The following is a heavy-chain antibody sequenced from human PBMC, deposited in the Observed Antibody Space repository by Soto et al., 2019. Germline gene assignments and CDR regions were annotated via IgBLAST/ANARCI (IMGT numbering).Heavy chain of an antibody. CDR3: SRQYCSDSTYYYYNGMDV. Sequence: PGGSLRLSCAASGFTFSYYSMHWVRQAPGRGLEWVAVVSYDGNIEYYADSVKGRFSISRDNSKNTLNLQMDNLRVEDTAVYFCSRQYCSDSTYYYYNGMDVWGQGTTVTVSS. D-gene: IGHD2-15*01. CDR1: GFTFSYYS. CDR2: VSYDGNIE. J-gene: IGHJ6*02. V-gene: IGHV3-30-3*01.